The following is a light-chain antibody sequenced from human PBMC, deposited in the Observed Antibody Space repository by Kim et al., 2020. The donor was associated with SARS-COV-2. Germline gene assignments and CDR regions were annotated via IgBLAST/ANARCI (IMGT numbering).Light chain of an antibody. Sequence: ASVGDSVTINCRARQDIRNDLGWYQQNPGRATKRLIYGASSLQSGVPSRFSGSGSGTEFTLTISSVQPEDFATYFCLQHSTYPITFGQGTRLEIK. J-gene: IGKJ5*01. CDR2: GAS. CDR3: LQHSTYPIT. CDR1: QDIRND. V-gene: IGKV1-17*01.